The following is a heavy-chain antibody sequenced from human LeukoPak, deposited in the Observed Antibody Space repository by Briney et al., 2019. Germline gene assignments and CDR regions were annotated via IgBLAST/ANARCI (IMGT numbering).Heavy chain of an antibody. CDR1: GFTFDDYA. V-gene: IGHV3-9*01. CDR2: ISWNRGSI. CDR3: AKGKGRGYSYGPGIDY. Sequence: PGRSPRLSCAASGFTFDDYAMHWVRQAPGKGLEWVSGISWNRGSIGYADSVKGRFTISRDNAKNSLYLQMNSLRAEDTALYYCAKGKGRGYSYGPGIDYWGQGTLVTVSS. J-gene: IGHJ4*02. D-gene: IGHD5-18*01.